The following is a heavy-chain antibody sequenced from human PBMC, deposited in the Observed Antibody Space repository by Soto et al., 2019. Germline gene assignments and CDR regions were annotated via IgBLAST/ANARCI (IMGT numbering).Heavy chain of an antibody. Sequence: QVQLVESGGGVVQPGRSLRLSCAASGFTFSSYGMHWVRQAPGKGLEWVAVISYDGSNKYYADSVKGRFTISRDNSKNTLYLQMNSLRAEDTAVYYCAKDDGDTTNYYSYGMDVWGQGTTVTVSS. CDR2: ISYDGSNK. J-gene: IGHJ6*02. CDR1: GFTFSSYG. CDR3: AKDDGDTTNYYSYGMDV. V-gene: IGHV3-30*18. D-gene: IGHD3-10*01.